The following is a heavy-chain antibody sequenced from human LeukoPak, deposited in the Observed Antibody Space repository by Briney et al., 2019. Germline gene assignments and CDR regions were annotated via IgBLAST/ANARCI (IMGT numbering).Heavy chain of an antibody. J-gene: IGHJ6*03. V-gene: IGHV1-18*01. Sequence: GASVKVSCKASGYTFTSYGISWVRQAPGQGLEWMGWISAYNGNTNYAQKLQGRVTMTTDTSTSTAYMELRSLRSDDTAVYYCARGASITMVREGGYYYYYMDVWGKGTTVTISS. D-gene: IGHD3-10*01. CDR3: ARGASITMVREGGYYYYYMDV. CDR1: GYTFTSYG. CDR2: ISAYNGNT.